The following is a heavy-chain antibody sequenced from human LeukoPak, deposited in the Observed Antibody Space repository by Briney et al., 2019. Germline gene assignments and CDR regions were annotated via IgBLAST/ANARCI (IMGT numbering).Heavy chain of an antibody. CDR3: ARGPFGEGRDNDY. J-gene: IGHJ4*02. CDR2: IYYSGST. D-gene: IGHD3-10*01. Sequence: PSETLSLTCTVSGGSISSGGYYWSWIRQHPGKGLEWIGYIYYSGSTYYNPSLKSRVTISVDTSKNQFSLKLSSVTAADTAVYYCARGPFGEGRDNDYWGQGTLVTVSS. V-gene: IGHV4-31*03. CDR1: GGSISSGGYY.